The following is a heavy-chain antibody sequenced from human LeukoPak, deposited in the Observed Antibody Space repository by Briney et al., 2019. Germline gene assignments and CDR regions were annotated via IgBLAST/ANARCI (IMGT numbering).Heavy chain of an antibody. CDR3: ARVGALEVRLYYYGMDV. D-gene: IGHD2-8*02. CDR2: ISYDGSNK. J-gene: IGHJ6*02. V-gene: IGHV3-30-3*01. Sequence: GGSLRLSCAAYGFTFSSYAMHWVRQAPGKGLEWGAVISYDGSNKYYADSVKGRFTISRDNSNNKLYLQMYSLRAEDTAVYYCARVGALEVRLYYYGMDVWGQGTTVTVSS. CDR1: GFTFSSYA.